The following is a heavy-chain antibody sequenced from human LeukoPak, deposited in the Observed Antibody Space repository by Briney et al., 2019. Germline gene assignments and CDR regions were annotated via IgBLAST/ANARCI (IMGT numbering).Heavy chain of an antibody. D-gene: IGHD1-26*01. Sequence: GGSLRLSCGASGVTFDDYAMHWVRQAQGKGLEWVSLISGDGGSTYYADSVKGRFTISRDNSKNSPYLQMNSLRTEDTALYYCAKKGGSYFWAFDIWGQGTMVTVSS. CDR2: ISGDGGST. CDR3: AKKGGSYFWAFDI. V-gene: IGHV3-43*02. CDR1: GVTFDDYA. J-gene: IGHJ3*02.